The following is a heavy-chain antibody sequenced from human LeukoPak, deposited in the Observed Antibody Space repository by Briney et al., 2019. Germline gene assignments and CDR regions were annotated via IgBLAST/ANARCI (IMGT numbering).Heavy chain of an antibody. J-gene: IGHJ4*02. CDR1: GFTFSNYA. Sequence: GGSLRLSCAASGFTFSNYAMSWVRQAPGKGLEWVSGISGSGGNTYYADSVKGRFTISRDNSKNTLYLQMNSLRAEDTAVYYCAKLGDILTGYPYYFDYWGQGTLVTVSS. CDR2: ISGSGGNT. D-gene: IGHD3-9*01. V-gene: IGHV3-23*01. CDR3: AKLGDILTGYPYYFDY.